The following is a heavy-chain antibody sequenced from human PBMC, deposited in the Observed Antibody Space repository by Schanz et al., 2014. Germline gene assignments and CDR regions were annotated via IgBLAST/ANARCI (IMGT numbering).Heavy chain of an antibody. CDR2: IWFDGSNK. J-gene: IGHJ4*02. V-gene: IGHV3-33*02. CDR1: GFTFSRCG. Sequence: QVQLVESGGGVVQPGRSLRLSCAASGFTFSRCGMHWVRQTPAKGLEWVAIIWFDGSNKYYADSVKGRFTISRDNSRNTLFLQMNSLRAEDTAVYYCVKDRSSPTAPGWAFASWGQGTLVTVSS. D-gene: IGHD1-26*01. CDR3: VKDRSSPTAPGWAFAS.